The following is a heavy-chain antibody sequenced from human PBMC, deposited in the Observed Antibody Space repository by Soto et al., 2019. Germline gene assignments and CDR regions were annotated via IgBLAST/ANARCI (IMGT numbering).Heavy chain of an antibody. V-gene: IGHV1-46*01. CDR2: INPSGGST. Sequence: ASVKVSCKASGYTFTSYYMHWVRQAPGQGLEWMGIINPSGGSTSYAQKFQGRVTMTRDTSTSTVYMELSSLRSEDTAVYYCARDGARTERFLEWLPPGPYYYYGMDVWGQGTTVTVSS. J-gene: IGHJ6*02. D-gene: IGHD3-3*01. CDR3: ARDGARTERFLEWLPPGPYYYYGMDV. CDR1: GYTFTSYY.